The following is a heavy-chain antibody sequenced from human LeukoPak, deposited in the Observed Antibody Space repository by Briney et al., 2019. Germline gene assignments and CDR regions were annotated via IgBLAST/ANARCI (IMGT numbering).Heavy chain of an antibody. CDR3: ARRVYSTSWSYYFDY. Sequence: SGPTLVKPSETLSLTCTVSGGSISSYYWSWIRQPPGKGLEWIGYIYYSGSTNYNPSLKSRVTISVGTSRNQFSLKLSSVTAADTAVYYCARRVYSTSWSYYFDYWGQGTLVTVSS. CDR2: IYYSGST. V-gene: IGHV4-59*01. CDR1: GGSISSYY. J-gene: IGHJ4*02. D-gene: IGHD6-13*01.